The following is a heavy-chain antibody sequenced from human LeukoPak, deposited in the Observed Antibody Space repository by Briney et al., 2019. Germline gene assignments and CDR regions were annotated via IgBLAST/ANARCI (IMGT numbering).Heavy chain of an antibody. CDR2: IIPILGIA. V-gene: IGHV1-69*04. D-gene: IGHD5-18*01. CDR3: ARAVREYSYGYV. CDR1: GGTFSSYA. J-gene: IGHJ6*02. Sequence: SVTVSCKASGGTFSSYAISWVRQAPGQGLEWMGRIIPILGIANYAQKFQGRVTITADKSTSTAYMELSSLRSEDTAVYYCARAVREYSYGYVWGQGTTVTVSS.